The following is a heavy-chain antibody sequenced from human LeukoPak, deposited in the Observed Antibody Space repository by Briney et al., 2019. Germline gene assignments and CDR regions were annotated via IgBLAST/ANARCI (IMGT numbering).Heavy chain of an antibody. CDR1: GGSFSGYY. Sequence: SETLSLTCAVYGGSFSGYYWSWIRQPPGKGLEWIGYIYYSGSTYYNPSLKSRVTISVDTSKNQFSLKLSSVTAADTAVYYCARAPVVPAADQFDYWGQGTLVTVSS. D-gene: IGHD2-2*01. J-gene: IGHJ4*02. CDR3: ARAPVVPAADQFDY. CDR2: IYYSGST. V-gene: IGHV4-30-4*08.